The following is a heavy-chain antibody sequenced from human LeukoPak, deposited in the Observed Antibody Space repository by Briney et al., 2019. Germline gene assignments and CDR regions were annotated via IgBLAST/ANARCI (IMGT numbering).Heavy chain of an antibody. CDR2: INQGGST. D-gene: IGHD3-22*01. J-gene: IGHJ3*01. V-gene: IGHV4-34*01. CDR1: GGSFSSYY. CDR3: ARHDFSGYAFDF. Sequence: SETLSLTCAINGGSFSSYYWSWIRQVPGKGLEWIGEINQGGSTNFNPSLESRVRMSVDTSKNQFSLNVRSLTAADTAVYFCARHDFSGYAFDFWGQGTTVTVSS.